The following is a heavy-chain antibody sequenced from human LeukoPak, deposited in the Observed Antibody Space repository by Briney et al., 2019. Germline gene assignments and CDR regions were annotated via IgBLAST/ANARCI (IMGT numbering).Heavy chain of an antibody. V-gene: IGHV1-2*02. CDR3: ARVSTVAATFDY. Sequence: GASVKVSCKASGYTFTGYYMHWVRQAPGQGLEWMGWINPNSGDTKYAQKFQGRVTMTRDTSFSTTYMELSSLGSDDTAVYYCARVSTVAATFDYWGQGTLVTVSS. J-gene: IGHJ4*02. D-gene: IGHD2-15*01. CDR1: GYTFTGYY. CDR2: INPNSGDT.